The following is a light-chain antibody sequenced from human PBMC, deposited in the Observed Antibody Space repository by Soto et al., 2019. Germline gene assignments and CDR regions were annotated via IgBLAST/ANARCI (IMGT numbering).Light chain of an antibody. CDR1: HSVRSD. CDR2: DAS. Sequence: EIVMTQSPATLSVSPGERATLSCRASHSVRSDLAWYQQKPGQSPRLLIFDASTRATGIPAGFSGSGSGTEFTLTISNLQSEDFAVYYCHQYNKWPPITFGQGTRLEIK. CDR3: HQYNKWPPIT. J-gene: IGKJ5*01. V-gene: IGKV3-15*01.